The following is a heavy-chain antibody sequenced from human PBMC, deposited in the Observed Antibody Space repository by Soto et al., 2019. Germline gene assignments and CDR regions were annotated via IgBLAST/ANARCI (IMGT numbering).Heavy chain of an antibody. D-gene: IGHD1-26*01. CDR2: IKSKTVGGTK. CDR1: GLIFRNAW. J-gene: IGHJ4*02. Sequence: EVQLVESGGGLVKPGGSLRLSCEASGLIFRNAWRNWVRQPPGRGLVWVGRIKSKTVGGTKDYAAPEKGRLTISSDDSKNTLYLQMNSLKTEDTAVYYCTTVPGYSGSYWGQGTLVTVYS. V-gene: IGHV3-15*07. CDR3: TTVPGYSGSY.